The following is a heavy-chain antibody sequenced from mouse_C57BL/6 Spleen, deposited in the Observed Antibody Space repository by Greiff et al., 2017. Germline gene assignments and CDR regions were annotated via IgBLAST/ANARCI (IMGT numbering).Heavy chain of an antibody. D-gene: IGHD2-4*01. J-gene: IGHJ1*03. CDR1: GYTFTSYW. V-gene: IGHV1-55*01. Sequence: VKLQQPGAALVKPGASVKMSCKASGYTFTSYWITWVKQRPGQGLEWIGDIYPGSGSTNYNEKFKSKATLTVDTSSSTAYMQLSSLTSEDSAVYYCARVDYCFDVWGTGTTVTVSS. CDR2: IYPGSGST. CDR3: ARVDYCFDV.